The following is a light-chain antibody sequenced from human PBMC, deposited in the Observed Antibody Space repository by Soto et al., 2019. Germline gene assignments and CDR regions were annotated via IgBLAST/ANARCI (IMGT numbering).Light chain of an antibody. V-gene: IGKV1-12*01. Sequence: DIQMTQSPSSVSASVGDRVTITCRASQGINSWLAWYQQKPGKAPKRLIYAVSSLQSGGPSTFSGSGSGTDSTLTISSLQPEDVAPSYCQHANSFPRTFGGGTTVEIK. CDR2: AVS. CDR1: QGINSW. CDR3: QHANSFPRT. J-gene: IGKJ4*01.